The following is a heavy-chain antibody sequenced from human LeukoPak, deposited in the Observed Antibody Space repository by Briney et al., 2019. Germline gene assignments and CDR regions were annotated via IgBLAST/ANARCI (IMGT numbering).Heavy chain of an antibody. CDR1: GYTFTGYY. D-gene: IGHD2-2*01. J-gene: IGHJ4*02. CDR3: ARGSVRVPAAIY. V-gene: IGHV1-2*02. Sequence: ASVKVSCKASGYTFTGYYMHWVRQAPGQGLEWMGWINPNSGGTNYAQKFQGRVTMTRDTSISTAYMELSRLGSDDTAVYYCARGSVRVPAAIYWGQGTLVTVSS. CDR2: INPNSGGT.